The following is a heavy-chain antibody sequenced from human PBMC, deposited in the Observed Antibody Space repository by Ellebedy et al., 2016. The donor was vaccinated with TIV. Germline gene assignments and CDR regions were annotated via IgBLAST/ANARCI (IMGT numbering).Heavy chain of an antibody. Sequence: GESLKISCAASGFTFSVFGMHWVRQAPGKGLEWVAVLGHGGNYEHYADSVKGRFTISRDNSKNSLYLQINSLRAEDTAVYYCARDLRVGSYLDYWGQGTLVSVSS. CDR1: GFTFSVFG. CDR3: ARDLRVGSYLDY. V-gene: IGHV3-33*01. CDR2: LGHGGNYE. D-gene: IGHD3-10*01. J-gene: IGHJ4*02.